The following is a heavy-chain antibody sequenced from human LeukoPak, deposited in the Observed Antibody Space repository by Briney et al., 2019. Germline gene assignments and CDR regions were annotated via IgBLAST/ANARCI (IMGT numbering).Heavy chain of an antibody. CDR3: ARSSLVTARGSLFQH. V-gene: IGHV4-61*02. CDR1: GGSISSGSYY. Sequence: PSQTLSLTCTVSGGSISSGSYYWSWIRQPAGKGLEWIGRIYTSGSTNYNPSLKSRVTISVDTSKNQFSLKLSSVTAADTAVYYCARSSLVTARGSLFQHWGQGTLVTVSS. D-gene: IGHD2-21*02. CDR2: IYTSGST. J-gene: IGHJ1*01.